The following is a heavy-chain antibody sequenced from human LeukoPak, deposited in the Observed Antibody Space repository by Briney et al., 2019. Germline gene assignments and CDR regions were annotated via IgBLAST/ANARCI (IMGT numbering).Heavy chain of an antibody. CDR1: GFTFSSYS. J-gene: IGHJ5*02. V-gene: IGHV3-21*01. CDR2: ISSSSSYI. Sequence: GGSLRLSCAASGFTFSSYSMNWVRQAPGKGLEWVSSISSSSSYIYYADSVKGRFTISRDNAKNSLYLQMNSLRAEDTAVYYCAREPGYSGYAGGAPWGQGTLVTVSS. D-gene: IGHD5-12*01. CDR3: AREPGYSGYAGGAP.